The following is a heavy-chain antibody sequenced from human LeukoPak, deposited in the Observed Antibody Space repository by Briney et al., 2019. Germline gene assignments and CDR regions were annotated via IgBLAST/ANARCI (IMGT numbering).Heavy chain of an antibody. J-gene: IGHJ5*02. CDR2: IKSKTDGGTT. Sequence: PGGSLRLSSAASGFTFSIAWMTWVRQAPGKGLEWVGRIKSKTDGGTTDYAAPVKDRFIISRDDSKNTLYLQMNSLKTEDTAVYYCTTGYGDYVIPWGQGTLVTVSS. CDR3: TTGYGDYVIP. CDR1: GFTFSIAW. V-gene: IGHV3-15*01. D-gene: IGHD4-17*01.